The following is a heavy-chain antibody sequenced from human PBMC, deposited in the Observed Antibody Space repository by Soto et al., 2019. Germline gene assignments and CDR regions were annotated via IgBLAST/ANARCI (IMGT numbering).Heavy chain of an antibody. CDR3: ARGDATKIVVTTYYAMDV. CDR1: GGSLSNYG. CDR2: IIPVFGTP. J-gene: IGHJ6*02. Sequence: QVQLVQSGAEVKKPGSSVKVSCKASGGSLSNYGIRWGRQAPGQGLEWMGAIIPVFGTPNDAQKFQDRVTITADESTTTVYMEVRSLTSEDTAVYYCARGDATKIVVTTYYAMDVWGQGTTVTVSS. D-gene: IGHD3-22*01. V-gene: IGHV1-69*12.